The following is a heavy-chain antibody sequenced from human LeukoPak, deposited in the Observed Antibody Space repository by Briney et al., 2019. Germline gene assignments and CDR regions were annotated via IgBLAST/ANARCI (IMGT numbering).Heavy chain of an antibody. CDR3: ARDMGVWGSYRYYFDY. J-gene: IGHJ4*02. D-gene: IGHD3-16*02. Sequence: SETLSLTCTVSGGSISSYYWSWIRQPAGKGLEWIGRIYTSGSTNYNPSLKSRVTMSVDTSKNQFSLKLSSVTAADTAVYYCARDMGVWGSYRYYFDYWGQGTLVTVSS. V-gene: IGHV4-4*07. CDR1: GGSISSYY. CDR2: IYTSGST.